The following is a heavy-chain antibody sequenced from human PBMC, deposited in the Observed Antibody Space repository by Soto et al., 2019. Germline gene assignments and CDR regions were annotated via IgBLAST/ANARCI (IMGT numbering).Heavy chain of an antibody. CDR3: ARDYRVPAAMPDAFDI. CDR1: GYTFTGYY. D-gene: IGHD2-2*01. J-gene: IGHJ3*02. Sequence: QVQLVQSGAEVKKPGASVKVSCKASGYTFTGYYMHWVRQAPGQGLEWMGWINPNSGGTNYAQKCQGRVTMTRDTSISTAYMELSRLRSDDTAVYYCARDYRVPAAMPDAFDIWGQGTMVTVSS. V-gene: IGHV1-2*02. CDR2: INPNSGGT.